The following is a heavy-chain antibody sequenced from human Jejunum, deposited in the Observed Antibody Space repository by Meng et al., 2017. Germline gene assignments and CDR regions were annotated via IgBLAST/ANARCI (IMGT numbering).Heavy chain of an antibody. Sequence: SGPTLVKPTQTLTLTCTFSGVSLTTTAVGVGWIRQPPEKALEWLGIIYCNDDKYYSQSLKSRLTITKDTSKNQVVLTMPNMDPVDTATYYYAHRLHGDYDVLPPSGFDFWGQGTLVTVSS. CDR2: IYCNDDK. J-gene: IGHJ4*02. CDR3: AHRLHGDYDVLPPSGFDF. CDR1: GVSLTTTAVG. V-gene: IGHV2-5*01. D-gene: IGHD4-17*01.